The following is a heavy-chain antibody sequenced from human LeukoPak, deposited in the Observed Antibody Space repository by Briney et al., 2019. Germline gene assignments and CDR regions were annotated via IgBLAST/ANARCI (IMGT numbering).Heavy chain of an antibody. CDR2: IYYTGGT. CDR1: GGSIGSDY. CDR3: AKYGNSGWVIDN. J-gene: IGHJ4*02. V-gene: IGHV4-59*08. Sequence: SETLSLTCTVSGGSIGSDYWTWIRRPPGKGLEYIGYIYYTGGTNYNPSLKSRVTISVDTSKNQFSLKLSSVTAADTAVYFCAKYGNSGWVIDNWGQGTLVTVSS. D-gene: IGHD6-19*01.